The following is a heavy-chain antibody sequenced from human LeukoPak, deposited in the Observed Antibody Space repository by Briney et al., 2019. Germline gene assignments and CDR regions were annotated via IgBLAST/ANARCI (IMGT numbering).Heavy chain of an antibody. CDR3: ARISDDYGGNSLDY. CDR1: GGSISSGGYS. CDR2: IYHSGST. D-gene: IGHD4-23*01. Sequence: KASQTLSLTCAVSGGSISSGGYSWSWIRQPPGKGLEWIGYIYHSGSTYYNPSLKSRVTISVDRSKNQFSLKLRSVTAADTAVYYCARISDDYGGNSLDYWGQGTLVTVSS. V-gene: IGHV4-30-2*01. J-gene: IGHJ4*02.